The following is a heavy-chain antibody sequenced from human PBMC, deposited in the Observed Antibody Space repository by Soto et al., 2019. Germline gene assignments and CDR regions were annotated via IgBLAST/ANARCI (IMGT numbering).Heavy chain of an antibody. CDR1: GFTFNSLS. V-gene: IGHV3-30*04. CDR3: AREPYGDSQYFDY. Sequence: QVQLVESGGGMVQPGTSLRLSCAASGFTFNSLSLHWVRQRPDKGLEWVAVISHDGRVTFYADFVKGRFTVSRDNSKKAHYLQVNSLRAEATAVYYCAREPYGDSQYFDYWGEGTMVTVSS. CDR2: ISHDGRVT. D-gene: IGHD4-17*01. J-gene: IGHJ4*02.